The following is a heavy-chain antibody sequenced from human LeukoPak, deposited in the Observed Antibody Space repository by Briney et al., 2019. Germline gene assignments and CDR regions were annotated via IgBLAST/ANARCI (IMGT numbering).Heavy chain of an antibody. CDR1: GYSFTSYW. V-gene: IGHV5-51*01. CDR2: IYTGDSDT. CDR3: ARRYCSGGSCYHFDY. D-gene: IGHD2-15*01. Sequence: GESLKISCKGSGYSFTSYWIGWVRQMPGKGLEWMGIIYTGDSDTRYSPSFQGQVTISADKSISTAYLQWSSLKASDTAMYYCARRYCSGGSCYHFDYWGQGTLVTVSS. J-gene: IGHJ4*02.